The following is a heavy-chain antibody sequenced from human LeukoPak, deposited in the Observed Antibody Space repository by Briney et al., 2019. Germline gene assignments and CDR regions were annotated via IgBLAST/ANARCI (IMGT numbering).Heavy chain of an antibody. Sequence: PGGSLRLSCAASGFNFRQAWMSWVRQAPGKGLEWVGRIKSKTDGGTADYAAPVQGRFTISRDDSKTTMYLQMNSLKIDDTAVYYCTTDRGAWWGQGTLVTVSS. V-gene: IGHV3-15*01. CDR1: GFNFRQAW. CDR3: TTDRGAW. CDR2: IKSKTDGGTA. J-gene: IGHJ4*02. D-gene: IGHD2-21*01.